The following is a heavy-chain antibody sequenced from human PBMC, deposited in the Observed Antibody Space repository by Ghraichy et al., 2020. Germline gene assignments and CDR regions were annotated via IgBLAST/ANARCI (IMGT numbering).Heavy chain of an antibody. J-gene: IGHJ5*02. Sequence: SETLSLTCTVSGGSISSYYWSWIRQPPGKGLEWIGYIYYSWSTNYNPSLKSRVTISVDTSKNQFSLKLSLVTAADTAVYYCARDEGPGGFDPWSQGTLVTVSS. CDR2: IYYSWST. D-gene: IGHD3-16*01. V-gene: IGHV4-59*01. CDR1: GGSISSYY. CDR3: ARDEGPGGFDP.